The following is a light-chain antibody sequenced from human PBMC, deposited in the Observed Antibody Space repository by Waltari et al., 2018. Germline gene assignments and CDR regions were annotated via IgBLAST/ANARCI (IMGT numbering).Light chain of an antibody. CDR2: GAS. V-gene: IGKV3-11*01. CDR1: QSVGNY. Sequence: EIVLTQSPATLSLSPGERATLSCRASQSVGNYLAWYQHRPGQAPRLLIHGASISATGIPARFSGRGSRTDFTLTISSLEPEDFAVYYCQQRTTWGAFGQGTKVEIK. J-gene: IGKJ1*01. CDR3: QQRTTWGA.